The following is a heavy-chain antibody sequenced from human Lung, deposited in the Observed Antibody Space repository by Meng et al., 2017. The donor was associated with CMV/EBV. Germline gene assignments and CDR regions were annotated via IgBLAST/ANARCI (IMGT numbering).Heavy chain of an antibody. CDR1: GFTFSNYA. D-gene: IGHD3-22*01. J-gene: IGHJ5*02. Sequence: GESLKISCAASGFTFSNYAMSWVRQAPGKGLEWVAVIYAGGRSAYYAESVKGRFTIFRDGSKNTVYLEMNSLRAEDTALYYCAKDSTDSAWGQGTLVTVSS. CDR3: AKDSTDSA. V-gene: IGHV3-23*03. CDR2: IYAGGRSA.